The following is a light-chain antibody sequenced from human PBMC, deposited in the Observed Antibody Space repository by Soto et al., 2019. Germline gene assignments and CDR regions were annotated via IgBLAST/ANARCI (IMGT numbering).Light chain of an antibody. Sequence: EIVLTQSPATLSLSPGERATLSCRASQSVSSYLAWYQQKRGQAPRLLIYNASNRATGIPARFSGSGSGTDFTLTLSSLEPEDFAVYYCQQRSNWLYTFGQGTKLEI. J-gene: IGKJ2*01. CDR1: QSVSSY. V-gene: IGKV3-11*01. CDR3: QQRSNWLYT. CDR2: NAS.